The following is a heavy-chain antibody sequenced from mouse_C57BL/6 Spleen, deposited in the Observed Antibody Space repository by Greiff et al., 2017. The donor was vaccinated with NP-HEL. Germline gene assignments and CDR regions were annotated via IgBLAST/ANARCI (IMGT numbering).Heavy chain of an antibody. V-gene: IGHV14-1*01. J-gene: IGHJ2*01. CDR1: GFHIKDYS. CDR3: TTLITTVVGGY. CDR2: IDPEDGDT. Sequence: VQLQQSGAELVRPGASVKLSCTASGFHIKDYSMPWVTQRPEQGLEWIGRIDPEDGDTEYAPKFQGKATMTADTSSNTAYLQLSSLTSEDAAVYYCTTLITTVVGGYGGQGTTLTGSS. D-gene: IGHD1-1*01.